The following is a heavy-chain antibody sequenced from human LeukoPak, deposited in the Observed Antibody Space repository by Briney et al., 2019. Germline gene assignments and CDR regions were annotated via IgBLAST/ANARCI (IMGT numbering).Heavy chain of an antibody. J-gene: IGHJ4*02. CDR2: ISGSGGST. D-gene: IGHD2-2*01. Sequence: PGGSLRLSCAASGFTFSSYGMSWVRQAPGKGLEWVSAISGSGGSTYYADSVRGRFTISRDNSKNTLYLQMNSLRAEDTAVYYCARDGMNIVVVPAAIDYWGQGTLVTVSS. CDR1: GFTFSSYG. V-gene: IGHV3-23*01. CDR3: ARDGMNIVVVPAAIDY.